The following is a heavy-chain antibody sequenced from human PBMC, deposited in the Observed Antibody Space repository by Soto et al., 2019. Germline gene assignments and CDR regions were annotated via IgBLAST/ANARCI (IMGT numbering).Heavy chain of an antibody. CDR3: ARVRKGVTTIRKYGMDV. J-gene: IGHJ6*02. D-gene: IGHD4-17*01. V-gene: IGHV4-34*12. CDR2: IIHTGST. CDR1: GGSFRSFY. Sequence: PSETLSLTCAVYGGSFRSFYWSWIRQPPGKGLEWIGEIIHTGSTNYNPSLESRVTISLDTSKNQFSLKVNSVIAADTAVYYCARVRKGVTTIRKYGMDVWGQGTTV.